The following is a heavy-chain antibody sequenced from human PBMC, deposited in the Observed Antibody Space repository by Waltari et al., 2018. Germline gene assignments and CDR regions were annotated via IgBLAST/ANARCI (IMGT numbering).Heavy chain of an antibody. CDR3: ARLGIAAAGGLGIAFAY. V-gene: IGHV4-38-2*01. Sequence: QVQLQESGPGLVKPSETLSLTCAVSGYSISSGYYWGWIRQPPGKGLEWIGSIYHSGRNYYNPSLKSRCTISVDTAKNQFSLKLSSVTAADTAVYYCARLGIAAAGGLGIAFAYWGQGTLGTVSS. CDR1: GYSISSGYY. J-gene: IGHJ4*02. CDR2: IYHSGRN. D-gene: IGHD6-13*01.